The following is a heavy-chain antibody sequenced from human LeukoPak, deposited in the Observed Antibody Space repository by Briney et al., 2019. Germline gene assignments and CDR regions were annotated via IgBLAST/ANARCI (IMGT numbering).Heavy chain of an antibody. Sequence: PGGSLRLSCGVSGFTFSSYSMCWVRQAPGKGLEWVSFISSSSSYIYYADSVKGRFTISRDNAKNSLYLQMNGLRVEDTALYYCVNSGFDPWGQGTLVTVSS. CDR1: GFTFSSYS. V-gene: IGHV3-21*01. J-gene: IGHJ5*02. CDR2: ISSSSSYI. CDR3: VNSGFDP. D-gene: IGHD3-10*01.